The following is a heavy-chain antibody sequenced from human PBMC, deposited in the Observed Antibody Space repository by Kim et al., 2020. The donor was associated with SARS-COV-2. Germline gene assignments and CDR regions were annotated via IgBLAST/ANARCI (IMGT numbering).Heavy chain of an antibody. J-gene: IGHJ4*02. D-gene: IGHD6-13*01. V-gene: IGHV1-2*02. CDR3: ARDPGSSWYRERFDY. Sequence: QKFQGRVTMTRDTPVSTAYMELSRLRSDDTAVYYCARDPGSSWYRERFDYWGQGTLVTVSS.